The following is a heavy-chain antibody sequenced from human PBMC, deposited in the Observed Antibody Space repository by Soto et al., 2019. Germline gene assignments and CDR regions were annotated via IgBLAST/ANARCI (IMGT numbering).Heavy chain of an antibody. D-gene: IGHD5-18*01. CDR3: ARVGYADAFDI. J-gene: IGHJ3*02. CDR1: GYTXSSYD. CDR2: MNPNSGNK. V-gene: IGHV1-8*01. Sequence: SXKVSFRASGYTXSSYDSHWVRQATGQGLEWMGWMNPNSGNKGYAQKFQGRVTMTRKSSISTAYMELSSLRSEDTAVYYCARVGYADAFDIWGQGTMGTVS.